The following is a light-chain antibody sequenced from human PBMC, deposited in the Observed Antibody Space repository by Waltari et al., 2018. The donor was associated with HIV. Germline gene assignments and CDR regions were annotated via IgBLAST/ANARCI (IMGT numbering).Light chain of an antibody. CDR3: LQHNSVPWT. V-gene: IGKV1-17*01. CDR1: KGIRND. CDR2: AAS. J-gene: IGKJ1*01. Sequence: DIQMTQSPSSLSASVGDRVIITCRASKGIRNDLGRYQQKPGQASQRLIYAASRLQSGGPSRFDGSGAWTEITLTIGSLQPEDVATYCCLQHNSVPWTFGQGTKVEIK.